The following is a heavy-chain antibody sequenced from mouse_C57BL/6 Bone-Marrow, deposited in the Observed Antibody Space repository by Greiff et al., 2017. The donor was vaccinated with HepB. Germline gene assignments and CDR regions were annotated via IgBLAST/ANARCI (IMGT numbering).Heavy chain of an antibody. J-gene: IGHJ4*01. D-gene: IGHD2-1*01. CDR2: INPSNGGT. CDR1: GYTFTSYW. CDR3: ASSFYYGNFYYAMDY. Sequence: QVQLQQPGTELVKPGASVKLSCKASGYTFTSYWMHWVKQRPGQGLEWIGNINPSNGGTNYNEKFKSKATLTADKSSSTAYMQLSSLTSEDSAVYYCASSFYYGNFYYAMDYWGQGTSVTVSS. V-gene: IGHV1-53*01.